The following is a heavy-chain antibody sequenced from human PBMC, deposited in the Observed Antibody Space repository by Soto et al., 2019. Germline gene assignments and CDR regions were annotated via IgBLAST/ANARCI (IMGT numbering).Heavy chain of an antibody. CDR2: IYYSGST. Sequence: QLQLQESGPGLVKPSETLSLTCTVSGGSISSSSYYWGWIRQPPGKGLEWIGSIYYSGSTYYNPSLKSRVTISVDTSKNQFSLKLSSVTAADTAVYYCARLLYSGYDRVFDYWGQGTLVTVSS. J-gene: IGHJ4*02. D-gene: IGHD5-12*01. CDR1: GGSISSSSYY. CDR3: ARLLYSGYDRVFDY. V-gene: IGHV4-39*01.